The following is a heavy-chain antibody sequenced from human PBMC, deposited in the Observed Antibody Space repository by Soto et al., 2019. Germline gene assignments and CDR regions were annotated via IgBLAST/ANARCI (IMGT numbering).Heavy chain of an antibody. D-gene: IGHD3-3*01. V-gene: IGHV2-5*02. CDR2: IYWDDDE. J-gene: IGHJ4*02. CDR1: AFSLSTSGVG. Sequence: SGPTLVNPTQTLTLTCTFSAFSLSTSGVGVGWIRQPPGKALEWLALIYWDDDERYSPSLKSRLTITKDTSKNQVVLTMTNMDPVDTATYYCAHRARGTIFGVVVGQERYYFDYWGQGILVTVS. CDR3: AHRARGTIFGVVVGQERYYFDY.